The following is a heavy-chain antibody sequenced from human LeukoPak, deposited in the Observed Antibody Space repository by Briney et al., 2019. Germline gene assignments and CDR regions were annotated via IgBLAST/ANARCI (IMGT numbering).Heavy chain of an antibody. J-gene: IGHJ5*02. CDR3: ARGPSPVYSRRWFDP. D-gene: IGHD2-21*01. V-gene: IGHV4-34*01. CDR1: GFTFSSYA. CDR2: INHSGST. Sequence: GSLRLSCAASGFTFSSYAMSWIRQPPGKGLEWIGEINHSGSTNHNPSLKSRVTISVDTSKNQFSLKLSSVTAADTAVYYCARGPSPVYSRRWFDPWGKGTLVTVSS.